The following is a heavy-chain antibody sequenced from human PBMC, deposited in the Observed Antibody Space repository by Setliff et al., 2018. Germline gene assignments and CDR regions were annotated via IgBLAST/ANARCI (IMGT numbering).Heavy chain of an antibody. CDR3: ARQSHYYDSSGLDY. CDR1: GYSISSGYY. J-gene: IGHJ4*02. CDR2: IYHSGST. Sequence: PSETLSLTCAVSGYSISSGYYWGWIRQPPGKGLEWIGSIYHSGSTYYNPSLKSRVTISVDTSKNQFSLKLSSVTAADTAVYYCARQSHYYDSSGLDYWGQGTLVTSPQ. V-gene: IGHV4-38-2*01. D-gene: IGHD3-22*01.